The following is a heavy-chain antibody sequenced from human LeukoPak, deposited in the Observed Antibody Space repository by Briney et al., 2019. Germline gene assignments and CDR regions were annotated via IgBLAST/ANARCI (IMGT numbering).Heavy chain of an antibody. CDR1: GFTVSSNY. Sequence: GGSLRLSCAASGFTVSSNYMSWVRPAPRKGLWWVSVIYSGGSTYYADSVKGRFTISRDNSKNTLYLQMNSLRAEDTAVYYCAGGRWDVVVPAAIDYWGQGTLVTVSS. V-gene: IGHV3-53*01. D-gene: IGHD2-2*01. CDR2: IYSGGST. CDR3: AGGRWDVVVPAAIDY. J-gene: IGHJ4*02.